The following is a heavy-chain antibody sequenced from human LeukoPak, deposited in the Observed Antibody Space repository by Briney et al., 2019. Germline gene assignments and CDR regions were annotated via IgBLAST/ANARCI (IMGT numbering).Heavy chain of an antibody. CDR3: GKGKSTASLWYMDV. D-gene: IGHD2-2*01. J-gene: IGHJ6*03. CDR2: ITWDSGTI. Sequence: PGRSLILSCEASGFSLGDYAMHWVRQIPGKGLEWVSGITWDSGTIDYAGSVRGRFTISRDNAKNSLYLQMNTLRPEDTAIYYCGKGKSTASLWYMDVWGKGTTVIVSS. CDR1: GFSLGDYA. V-gene: IGHV3-9*01.